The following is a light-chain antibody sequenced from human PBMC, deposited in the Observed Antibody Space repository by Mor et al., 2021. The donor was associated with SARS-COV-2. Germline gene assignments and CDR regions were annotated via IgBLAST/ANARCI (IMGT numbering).Light chain of an antibody. CDR3: LQYYAYPVT. CDR1: Y. Sequence: YLAWYQQKPGKAPKLLLYAASTLQGGVPSRFSGSESGTDFTLTISGLQSEDFATYYCLQYYAYPVTFGQGTRLEI. V-gene: IGKV1-8*01. J-gene: IGKJ5*01. CDR2: AAS.